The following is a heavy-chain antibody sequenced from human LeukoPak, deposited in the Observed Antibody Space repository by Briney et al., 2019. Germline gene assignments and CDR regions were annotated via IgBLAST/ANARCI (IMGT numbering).Heavy chain of an antibody. CDR2: IDPSGGGT. Sequence: ASVKVSCKASGYTFTSYYMHWVRQAPGQGLEWMGIIDPSGGGTSYAQKFQGRVTMTRDTSTSTAYMELRSLRSDDTAVYYCARTPGYSYGREAFFDYWGQGTLVTVSS. CDR3: ARTPGYSYGREAFFDY. CDR1: GYTFTSYY. J-gene: IGHJ4*02. D-gene: IGHD5-18*01. V-gene: IGHV1-46*01.